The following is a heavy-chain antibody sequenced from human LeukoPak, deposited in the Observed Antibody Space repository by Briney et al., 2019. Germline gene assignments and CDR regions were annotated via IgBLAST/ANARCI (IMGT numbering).Heavy chain of an antibody. Sequence: GGSLRLSCAASGFTFITNDMTWVRQAPGKGPEWVSVLYSDGNTKYSDSVQGRFTISRDNSKNTLYLEMNSLSPDDTAVYYCARGVEPLAANTLAYWGQGTLVTVSS. CDR3: ARGVEPLAANTLAY. CDR1: GFTFITND. V-gene: IGHV3-53*01. J-gene: IGHJ4*02. CDR2: LYSDGNT. D-gene: IGHD1-14*01.